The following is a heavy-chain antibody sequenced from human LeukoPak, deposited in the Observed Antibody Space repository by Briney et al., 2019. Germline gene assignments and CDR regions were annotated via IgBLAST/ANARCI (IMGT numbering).Heavy chain of an antibody. CDR3: AKANHYDILTGSTYFDY. Sequence: SLRLSCAASGFTFSSYAMHWVRQAPGKGLEWVSGISWNSGSIGYADSVKGRFTISRDNAKNSLYLQMNSLRAEDTALYYCAKANHYDILTGSTYFDYWGQGTLVTVSS. J-gene: IGHJ4*02. V-gene: IGHV3-9*01. CDR1: GFTFSSYA. D-gene: IGHD3-9*01. CDR2: ISWNSGSI.